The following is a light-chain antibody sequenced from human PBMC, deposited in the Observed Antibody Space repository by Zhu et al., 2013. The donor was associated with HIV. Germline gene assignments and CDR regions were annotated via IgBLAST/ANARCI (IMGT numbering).Light chain of an antibody. CDR3: QHYGSSPPRFT. Sequence: TQSPATLSVSLGDRVTLSCRAGRDLKTNLAWYQQKPGQAPRLLIYGASSRATGIPDRFSGSGSGTDFTLTISRLEPEDFAVYYCQHYGSSPPRFTFGPGTKVDIK. CDR1: RDLKTN. CDR2: GAS. V-gene: IGKV3-20*01. J-gene: IGKJ3*01.